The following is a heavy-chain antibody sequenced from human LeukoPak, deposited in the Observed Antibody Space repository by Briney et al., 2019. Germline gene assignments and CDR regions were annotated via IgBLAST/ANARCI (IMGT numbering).Heavy chain of an antibody. CDR2: IKQDGSEK. CDR1: GFTLSSYW. J-gene: IGHJ4*02. Sequence: PGGSLRLSCAASGFTLSSYWMSWVRQAPGKGLEWVANIKQDGSEKYYVDSVKGRFTISRDNAKNSLYLQMNSLRAEDTAVYYCARDWARGYDILTGYYRDPYFDYWGQGTLVTVSS. V-gene: IGHV3-7*01. CDR3: ARDWARGYDILTGYYRDPYFDY. D-gene: IGHD3-9*01.